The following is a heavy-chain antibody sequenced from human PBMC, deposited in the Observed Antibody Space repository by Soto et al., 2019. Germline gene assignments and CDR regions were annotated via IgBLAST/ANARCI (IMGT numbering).Heavy chain of an antibody. CDR1: GFTFSSYW. D-gene: IGHD5-18*01. Sequence: PGGSLRLSCAASGFTFSSYWMSWVRQAPGKGLEWVANIKQDGSEKYYVDSVKGRFTISRDNAKNSLYLQMNSLRAEDTAVYYFARDLYSYGTDALDIGGQGTMVTVSS. J-gene: IGHJ3*02. V-gene: IGHV3-7*01. CDR2: IKQDGSEK. CDR3: ARDLYSYGTDALDI.